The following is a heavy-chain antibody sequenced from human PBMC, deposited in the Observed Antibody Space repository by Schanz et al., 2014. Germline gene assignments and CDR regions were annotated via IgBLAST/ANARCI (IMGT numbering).Heavy chain of an antibody. CDR2: ISYDGSNK. J-gene: IGHJ4*02. CDR3: AKDLISGWSGFDY. D-gene: IGHD6-19*01. Sequence: VRLVESGGGLVKPGRSLRLSCAASGFTFSNYAMHWVRQAPGKGLEWVAFISYDGSNKYYADSVKGRFTISRDNSKNTLYLLMNSLRAEDTAVYYCAKDLISGWSGFDYWGQGTLVTVSS. CDR1: GFTFSNYA. V-gene: IGHV3-30*14.